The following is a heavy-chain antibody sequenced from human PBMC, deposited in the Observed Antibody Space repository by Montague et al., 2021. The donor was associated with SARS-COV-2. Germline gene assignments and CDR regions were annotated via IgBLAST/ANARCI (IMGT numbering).Heavy chain of an antibody. CDR3: ARERLENTIFGGCYYYGMDV. CDR2: ISSSSSYI. J-gene: IGHJ6*02. V-gene: IGHV3-21*01. Sequence: SLRLSCAASGFTFSSYSMNWVRQAPGKGLEWVSSISSSSSYIYYADSVKGRFTISRGNAKNSLYLQMNSLRAEDTAVYYCARERLENTIFGGCYYYGMDVWGQGTTVTVSS. D-gene: IGHD3-3*01. CDR1: GFTFSSYS.